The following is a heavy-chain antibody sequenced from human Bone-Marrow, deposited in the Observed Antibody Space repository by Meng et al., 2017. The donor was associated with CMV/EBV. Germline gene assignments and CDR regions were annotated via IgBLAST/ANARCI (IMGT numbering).Heavy chain of an antibody. V-gene: IGHV3-23*01. Sequence: GESLKISCAASGFTFSDYYMSWVRQAPGKGLEWVSAISGSGGSTYYADSVKGRFTISRDNSKNTLYLQMNSLRAEDTAVYYCAKKSGEYYYYGMDVWGQGTTVTVSS. CDR2: ISGSGGST. CDR3: AKKSGEYYYYGMDV. D-gene: IGHD2-15*01. J-gene: IGHJ6*02. CDR1: GFTFSDYY.